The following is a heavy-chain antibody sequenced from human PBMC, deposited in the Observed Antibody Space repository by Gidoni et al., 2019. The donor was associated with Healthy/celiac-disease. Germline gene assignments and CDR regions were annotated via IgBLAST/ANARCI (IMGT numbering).Heavy chain of an antibody. V-gene: IGHV3-21*01. D-gene: IGHD1-26*01. CDR2: ISSSSSYI. Sequence: EVQLVESGGGLVKPGGSLSLSCAASGFTFSSYSMNWVRQPPGKGLEWVSSISSSSSYIYYADSVKGRFTISRENAKNSLYLQMNSLRAEDTAVYYCARTYVGAMGIDIWGQGTMVTVSS. CDR1: GFTFSSYS. J-gene: IGHJ3*02. CDR3: ARTYVGAMGIDI.